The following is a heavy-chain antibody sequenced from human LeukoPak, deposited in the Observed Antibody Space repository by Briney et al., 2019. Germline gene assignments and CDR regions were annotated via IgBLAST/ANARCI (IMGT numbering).Heavy chain of an antibody. J-gene: IGHJ6*03. CDR2: IYHSGST. D-gene: IGHD1-1*01. V-gene: IGHV4-38-2*02. Sequence: SETLSLTCTVSGYSISSGYYWGWIRQPPGKGLEWIGSIYHSGSTNYNPSLKSRVTISVDTSKNQFSLKLSSVTAADTAVYYCARVPVRGYYYYMDVWGKGTTVTVSS. CDR1: GYSISSGYY. CDR3: ARVPVRGYYYYMDV.